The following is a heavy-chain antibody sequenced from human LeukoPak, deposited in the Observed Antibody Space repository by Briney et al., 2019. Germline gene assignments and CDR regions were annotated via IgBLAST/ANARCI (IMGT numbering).Heavy chain of an antibody. Sequence: GGSLRLSCAASGFTFSSYWISWVRQAPGKGLEWVANIIQNGSEKYYVDSVKGRFTISKDNSKNTLYLQMNSMRAEDTAVYYCARDGVGGHFDYWGQGTLVTVSS. J-gene: IGHJ4*02. CDR3: ARDGVGGHFDY. CDR2: IIQNGSEK. V-gene: IGHV3-7*01. D-gene: IGHD3-16*01. CDR1: GFTFSSYW.